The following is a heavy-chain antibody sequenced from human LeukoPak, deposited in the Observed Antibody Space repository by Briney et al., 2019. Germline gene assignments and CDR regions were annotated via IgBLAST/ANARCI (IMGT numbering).Heavy chain of an antibody. Sequence: GGSLRLSCAASGFTFSSYWMHWVRQAPGKGLVWVSRINSDGSSTSYADSVKGRFTISRDNAKNTLYLQMNSLSAEDTAVYYCAGYGDGYDFDYWGQGTLVTVSS. J-gene: IGHJ4*02. V-gene: IGHV3-74*01. CDR2: INSDGSST. CDR3: AGYGDGYDFDY. D-gene: IGHD5-24*01. CDR1: GFTFSSYW.